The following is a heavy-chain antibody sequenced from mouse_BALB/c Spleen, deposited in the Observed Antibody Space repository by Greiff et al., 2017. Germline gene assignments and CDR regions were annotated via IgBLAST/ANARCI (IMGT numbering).Heavy chain of an antibody. D-gene: IGHD2-3*01. Sequence: EVQLVESGGGLVKPGGSLKLSCAASGFTFSSYAMSWVRQSPEKRLEWVAEISSGGSYTYYPDTVTGRFTISRDNAKNTLYLEMSSLRSEDTAMYYCARTDGPRRDWFAYWGQGTLVTVSA. CDR1: GFTFSSYA. CDR3: ARTDGPRRDWFAY. V-gene: IGHV5-9-4*01. J-gene: IGHJ3*01. CDR2: ISSGGSYT.